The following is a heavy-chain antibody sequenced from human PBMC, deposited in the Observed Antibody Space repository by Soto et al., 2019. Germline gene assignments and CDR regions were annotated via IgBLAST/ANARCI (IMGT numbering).Heavy chain of an antibody. CDR1: GFTFSSYG. CDR3: ARDVVNRFGEPVMVE. J-gene: IGHJ4*02. Sequence: GGSLRLSCAASGFTFSSYGMHWVRQAPGKGLEWVAVIWYDGSNKYYADSVKGRFTISRDNSKNTLYLQMNSLRAEDTAVYYCARDVVNRFGEPVMVEWGQGTLVTVSS. CDR2: IWYDGSNK. D-gene: IGHD3-10*01. V-gene: IGHV3-33*01.